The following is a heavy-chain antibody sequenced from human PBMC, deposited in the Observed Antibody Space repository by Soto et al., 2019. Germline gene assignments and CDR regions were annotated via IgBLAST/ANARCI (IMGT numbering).Heavy chain of an antibody. CDR3: AKASRGPLSSRSSDANHFDS. V-gene: IGHV3-23*01. J-gene: IGHJ4*02. CDR2: ISGGGDRT. Sequence: EAQLLESGGSLVQPGGSLRLSCAASGFRFSSYAMNWVRQAPGKGLEWVSIISGGGDRTYYADSVKGRFTISRDNSKNTLYLQMNSLRAEDTAVYHCAKASRGPLSSRSSDANHFDSWGQGTLVTVSS. D-gene: IGHD6-13*01. CDR1: GFRFSSYA.